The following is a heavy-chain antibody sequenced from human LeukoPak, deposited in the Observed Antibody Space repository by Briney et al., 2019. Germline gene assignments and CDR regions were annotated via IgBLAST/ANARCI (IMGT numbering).Heavy chain of an antibody. CDR3: ARAVPYYDFWSGYPDHYYYYYYMDV. J-gene: IGHJ6*03. Sequence: KPSETLSLTCTVSGGSISSYYWSWIRQPPGKGLEWIGYIYYSGSTNYNPSLKSRVTISVDTSKNQFSLKLSSVTAADTAVYYCARAVPYYDFWSGYPDHYYYYYYMDVWGKGTTVTVSS. V-gene: IGHV4-59*01. CDR2: IYYSGST. CDR1: GGSISSYY. D-gene: IGHD3-3*01.